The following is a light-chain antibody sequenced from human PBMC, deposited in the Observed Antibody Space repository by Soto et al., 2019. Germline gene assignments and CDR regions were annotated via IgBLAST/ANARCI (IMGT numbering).Light chain of an antibody. J-gene: IGKJ2*01. CDR2: DAS. Sequence: DLQMPQSPSSLSASVGDRVTITCQASQDIRNYLSWYQHKPGEAPRLLIYDASNLETGVPSRFSGSGSGTDFIFTITGLQPEDIATYFCQHYHDLPYTFGQGTKLEIK. CDR3: QHYHDLPYT. V-gene: IGKV1-33*01. CDR1: QDIRNY.